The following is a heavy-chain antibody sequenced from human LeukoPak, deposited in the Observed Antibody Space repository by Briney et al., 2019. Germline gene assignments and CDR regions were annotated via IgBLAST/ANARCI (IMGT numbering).Heavy chain of an antibody. V-gene: IGHV3-21*01. Sequence: GGSLRLSCASSRFTFSSYSMNWVRQAPGKGLEWVSSISSSSSYIYYADSVKGRFTISRDNAKNSLYLQMNSLRAEDTAVYYCARERPPYRADWFDPWGQGTLVTVSS. D-gene: IGHD4-11*01. J-gene: IGHJ5*02. CDR1: RFTFSSYS. CDR2: ISSSSSYI. CDR3: ARERPPYRADWFDP.